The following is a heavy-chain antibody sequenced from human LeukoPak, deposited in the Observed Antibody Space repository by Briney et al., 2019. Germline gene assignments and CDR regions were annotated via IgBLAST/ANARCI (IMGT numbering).Heavy chain of an antibody. CDR3: ARGYSGYEY. J-gene: IGHJ4*02. CDR2: ISGSGGRT. V-gene: IGHV3-23*01. CDR1: GFTFSSYV. D-gene: IGHD5-12*01. Sequence: PGGSLRLSCAVSGFTFSSYVMTWVRQVPGKGLEWVSGISGSGGRTYYADSVKGRFTISRDNSKNTLYLQLNSLRAEDTAVYYCARGYSGYEYWGQGTLVTVSS.